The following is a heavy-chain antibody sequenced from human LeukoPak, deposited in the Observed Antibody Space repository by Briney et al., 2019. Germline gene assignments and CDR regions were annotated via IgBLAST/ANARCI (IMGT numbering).Heavy chain of an antibody. D-gene: IGHD4-17*01. CDR2: INHSGTT. J-gene: IGHJ4*02. CDR1: DGSFSDYY. V-gene: IGHV4-34*01. CDR3: ARGPTDTLHDLDY. Sequence: SETLSLTCAVYDGSFSDYYWSWIRQPPGKGPEWLGQINHSGTTYFNPSLKSRVTISVDTSKNEISLKVYSVTAADTAVYYCARGPTDTLHDLDYWGQGTLVTVSS.